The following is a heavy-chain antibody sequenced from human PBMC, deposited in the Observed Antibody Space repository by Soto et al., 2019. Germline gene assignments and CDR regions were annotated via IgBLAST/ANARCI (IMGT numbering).Heavy chain of an antibody. CDR3: AKDGGTWIQLWPPRPFDY. CDR2: IYYTGST. CDR1: GGSINSYY. V-gene: IGHV4-59*01. Sequence: SETLSLTCSVSGGSINSYYWSWIRQPPGKGLEWVGYIYYTGSTNYNPSLKSRVTISVDTSKNQFSLKLSSVTAADTAVYYCAKDGGTWIQLWPPRPFDYWGQGTLVTV. D-gene: IGHD5-18*01. J-gene: IGHJ4*02.